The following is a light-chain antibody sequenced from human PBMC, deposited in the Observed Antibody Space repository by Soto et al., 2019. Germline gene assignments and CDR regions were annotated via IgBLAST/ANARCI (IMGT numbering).Light chain of an antibody. J-gene: IGKJ1*01. CDR1: QSVFYSSRNKNY. Sequence: DIVMTQSPDSLAVSLGERATIHCKSSQSVFYSSRNKNYLAWYQQKPGQPPNLLISWASSREFGVPDRFSGSGSGTDFTLTISSLQAEDVAIYYCQHYYTTPPTFGQGTKVEI. CDR2: WAS. CDR3: QHYYTTPPT. V-gene: IGKV4-1*01.